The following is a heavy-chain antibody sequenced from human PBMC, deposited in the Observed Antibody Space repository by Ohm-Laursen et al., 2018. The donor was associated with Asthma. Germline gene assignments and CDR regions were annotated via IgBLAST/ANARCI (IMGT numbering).Heavy chain of an antibody. D-gene: IGHD3-22*01. CDR3: ARVLSYYDHSSYYDRIDY. J-gene: IGHJ4*02. Sequence: ASVKVSCKASGYTFARYGISWMRQAPGQGLEWVGWMNPNSGNTGYAQKFQGRVTMTRNTSISTAYMELSSLRSEDTAVYYCARVLSYYDHSSYYDRIDYWGQGSLVTVSS. CDR2: MNPNSGNT. V-gene: IGHV1-8*01. CDR1: GYTFARYG.